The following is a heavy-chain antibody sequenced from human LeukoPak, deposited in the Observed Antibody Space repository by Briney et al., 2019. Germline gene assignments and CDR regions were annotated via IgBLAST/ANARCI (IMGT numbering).Heavy chain of an antibody. Sequence: ASVKVSCKASGGTFGNYDISWVRQAPGQGLEWMGDIIPIFGMANYAQKFQGRVTITADESTSTAYMELSSLRSEDTAVYYCARGSGGSFHSGIHFWGQGTLVTVSS. J-gene: IGHJ4*02. CDR3: ARGSGGSFHSGIHF. CDR2: IIPIFGMA. D-gene: IGHD1-26*01. V-gene: IGHV1-69*13. CDR1: GGTFGNYD.